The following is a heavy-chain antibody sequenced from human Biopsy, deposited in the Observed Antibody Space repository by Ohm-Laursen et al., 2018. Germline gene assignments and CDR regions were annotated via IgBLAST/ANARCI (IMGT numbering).Heavy chain of an antibody. CDR3: ARHPTGFWFDP. Sequence: SETLSLTCTVSGGSISSETNYWGWIRQPPGKGLEWIGSIFYGGITYYNPSLKSRVTISVDTSKNQFSLNLSSVTGADTAVYYCARHPTGFWFDPWSQGTLVTVSS. J-gene: IGHJ5*02. V-gene: IGHV4-39*01. CDR1: GGSISSETNY. CDR2: IFYGGIT.